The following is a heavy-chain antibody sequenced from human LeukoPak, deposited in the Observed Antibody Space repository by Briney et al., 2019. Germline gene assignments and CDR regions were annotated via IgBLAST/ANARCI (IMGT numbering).Heavy chain of an antibody. V-gene: IGHV3-49*04. CDR1: GFTFGDYA. CDR3: TRVKYCSGGSCYPLDY. CDR2: IRSKAYGGTT. Sequence: GGSLRLSCTASGFTFGDYAMSWARQAPGKGLEWVGFIRSKAYGGTTEYAASVKGRFTTSRDDSKSIAYLQMNSLKTEDTAVYYCTRVKYCSGGSCYPLDYWGQGTLVTVSS. D-gene: IGHD2-15*01. J-gene: IGHJ4*02.